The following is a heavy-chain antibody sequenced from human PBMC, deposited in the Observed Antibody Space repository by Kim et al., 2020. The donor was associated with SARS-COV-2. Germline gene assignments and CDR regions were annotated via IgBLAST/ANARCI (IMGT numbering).Heavy chain of an antibody. D-gene: IGHD6-19*01. CDR2: NT. CDR3: ARGRVAGHDF. Sequence: NTGYAQKFQGRVTLTRDTTTSTAYMELRSLRSEDTAVYYCARGRVAGHDFWGQGTLVTVSS. V-gene: IGHV1-8*01. J-gene: IGHJ4*02.